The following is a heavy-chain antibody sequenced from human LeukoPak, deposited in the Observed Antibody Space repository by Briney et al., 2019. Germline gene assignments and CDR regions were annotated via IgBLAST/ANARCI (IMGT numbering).Heavy chain of an antibody. CDR1: GFTFSSYW. J-gene: IGHJ4*02. CDR2: INSDGSTT. D-gene: IGHD6-6*01. CDR3: ARDYSSWFDY. Sequence: GSLLLSCAASGFTFSSYWIHWVRQAPGKGLVWVSIINSDGSTTNYADSVKGRFTISRDNAKNTLYLQLNSLRTEDTAVYYCARDYSSWFDYWGQGTLVTVSS. V-gene: IGHV3-74*01.